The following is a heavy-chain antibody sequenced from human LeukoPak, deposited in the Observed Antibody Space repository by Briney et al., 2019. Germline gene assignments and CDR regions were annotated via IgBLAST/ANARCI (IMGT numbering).Heavy chain of an antibody. CDR3: ARVGGTNYYYYGMDV. J-gene: IGHJ6*02. Sequence: SETLSLTCTVSGGSISNGDHYWSWIRQHPGKGLEWIGHIYYSGSTYYNPSLKSRGIISVETSKNQFSLKLSSVTAADTAVYYCARVGGTNYYYYGMDVWGQGTTVTVSS. CDR2: IYYSGST. CDR1: GGSISNGDHY. V-gene: IGHV4-31*03. D-gene: IGHD1-1*01.